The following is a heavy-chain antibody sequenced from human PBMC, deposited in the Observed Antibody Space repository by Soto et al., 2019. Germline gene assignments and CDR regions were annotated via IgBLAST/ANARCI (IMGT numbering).Heavy chain of an antibody. D-gene: IGHD3-3*01. Sequence: QVQLVESGGGVVQPGRSLRLSFAASGFTFSSYGMHWVRQAPGKGLEWVAAISYDGSNKYYADSVKGRFTISRDNSKNTLYLQMNSLRTEDTAVYYCAREPWSGVNRGDYYYYYMDVWGKGTTVTVSS. CDR1: GFTFSSYG. CDR2: ISYDGSNK. J-gene: IGHJ6*03. CDR3: AREPWSGVNRGDYYYYYMDV. V-gene: IGHV3-30*03.